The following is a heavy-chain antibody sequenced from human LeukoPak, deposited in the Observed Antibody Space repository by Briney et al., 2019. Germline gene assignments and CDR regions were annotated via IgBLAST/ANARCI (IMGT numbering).Heavy chain of an antibody. CDR3: ARGGGRYSVDY. CDR2: ISPNSGGK. D-gene: IGHD1-26*01. V-gene: IGHV1-2*02. CDR1: GYTFIDYY. Sequence: GASVKVSCKASGYTFIDYYMHWVRQAPGQGLEWIGWISPNSGGKKSEQEFQGSVTMTSDTSITTVYMELSGLSFDDTAVYYCARGGGRYSVDYWGQGTLVIVSS. J-gene: IGHJ4*02.